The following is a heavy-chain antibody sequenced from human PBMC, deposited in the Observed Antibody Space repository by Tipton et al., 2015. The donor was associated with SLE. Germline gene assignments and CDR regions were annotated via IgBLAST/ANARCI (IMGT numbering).Heavy chain of an antibody. V-gene: IGHV4-30-2*01. D-gene: IGHD6-19*01. Sequence: TLSLTCAVSGASIGSGGYSWNWIRQPPGKGLQWIGYIFHSGITYYNPSLKSRVTMSVGRSKNQFSLRLTSVTAADTAVYYCATELFRGYTSGWGPDYWGQGTLVTVSS. CDR2: IFHSGIT. CDR3: ATELFRGYTSGWGPDY. J-gene: IGHJ4*02. CDR1: GASIGSGGYS.